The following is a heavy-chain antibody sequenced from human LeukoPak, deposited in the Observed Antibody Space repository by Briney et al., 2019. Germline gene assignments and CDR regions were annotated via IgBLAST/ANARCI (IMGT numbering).Heavy chain of an antibody. J-gene: IGHJ4*02. CDR1: GGSISSSSYY. CDR2: IYHSGSS. V-gene: IGHV4-39*01. D-gene: IGHD3-10*01. CDR3: ARHSSYYGNFDY. Sequence: SETLSLTCTVSGGSISSSSYYWGWIRQPPGKGLEWIGGIYHSGSSYYNPSLKSRVTISVDTSKNQFSLKLSSVTAADTAVYYCARHSSYYGNFDYWGQGTLVTVSS.